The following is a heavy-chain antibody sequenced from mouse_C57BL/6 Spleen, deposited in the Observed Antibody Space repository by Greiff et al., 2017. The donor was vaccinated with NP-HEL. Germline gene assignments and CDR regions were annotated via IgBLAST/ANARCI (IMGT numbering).Heavy chain of an antibody. Sequence: VHVKQSGPELVKPGASVKISCKASGYSFTDYNMNWVKQSNGKSLEWIGVINPNYGTTSYNQKFKGKATLTVDQSSSTAYMQLNSLTSEDSAVYYCARGEDYYGSRGDWYFDVWGTGTTVTVSS. CDR1: GYSFTDYN. CDR3: ARGEDYYGSRGDWYFDV. D-gene: IGHD1-1*01. CDR2: INPNYGTT. V-gene: IGHV1-39*01. J-gene: IGHJ1*03.